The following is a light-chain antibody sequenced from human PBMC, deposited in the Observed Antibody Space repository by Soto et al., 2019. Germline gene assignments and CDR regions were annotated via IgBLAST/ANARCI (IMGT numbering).Light chain of an antibody. Sequence: QSVLTQPPSASGSPGQSVTISCTGTSSDVGANNYVSWYQQHPGKAPKLMIYEVTKRPSGVPDRFSGSNSGNTASLTVSGLQAEDEADYYCSSYAGANRVFGTGTKLTVL. J-gene: IGLJ1*01. CDR2: EVT. V-gene: IGLV2-8*01. CDR1: SSDVGANNY. CDR3: SSYAGANRV.